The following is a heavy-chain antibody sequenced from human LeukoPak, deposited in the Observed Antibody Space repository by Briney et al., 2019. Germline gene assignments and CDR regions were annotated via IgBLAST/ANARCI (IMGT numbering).Heavy chain of an antibody. V-gene: IGHV1-69*05. CDR3: ARAPPVDTAMARIYYFDY. CDR2: IIPIFGTA. J-gene: IGHJ4*02. D-gene: IGHD5-18*01. Sequence: SVPVSCKASGGTFNRYAISWVRQAPGQGREWMGGIIPIFGTAHYAQKYQGRITITTDESTITAYMELSSLRSEDTAVYDCARAPPVDTAMARIYYFDYWGQGTLVTVSS. CDR1: GGTFNRYA.